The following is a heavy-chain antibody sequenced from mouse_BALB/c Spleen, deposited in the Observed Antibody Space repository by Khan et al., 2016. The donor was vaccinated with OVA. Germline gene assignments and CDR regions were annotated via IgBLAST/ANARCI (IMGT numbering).Heavy chain of an antibody. D-gene: IGHD1-1*01. CDR3: ARSNYYGRSLYAMDY. CDR2: IAPGSGST. CDR1: GYTFTSYW. V-gene: IGHV1S41*01. J-gene: IGHJ4*01. Sequence: DLVKPGASVKLSCKASGYTFTSYWINWIKQRPGQGLEWIGHIAPGSGSTYYNEMFKGKATLTVDTSSSTAYIQLSSLSSEDSAVXSCARSNYYGRSLYAMDYWGQGTSVTVSS.